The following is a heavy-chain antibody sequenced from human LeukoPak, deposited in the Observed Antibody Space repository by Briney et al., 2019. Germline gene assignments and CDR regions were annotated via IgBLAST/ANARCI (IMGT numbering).Heavy chain of an antibody. CDR1: GFTFSSYG. CDR2: IWYDGSNK. Sequence: GSLRLSCAASGFTFSSYGMHWVRQAPGEGLEWVAVIWYDGSNKYYADSVKGRFTISRDNSKNTLYLQMNSLRAEDTAVYYCAREDTGFDYWGQGTLVTVSS. CDR3: AREDTGFDY. V-gene: IGHV3-33*01. D-gene: IGHD5-18*01. J-gene: IGHJ4*02.